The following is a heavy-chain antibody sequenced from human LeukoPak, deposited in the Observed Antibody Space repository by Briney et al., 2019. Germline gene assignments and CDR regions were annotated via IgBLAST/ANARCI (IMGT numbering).Heavy chain of an antibody. CDR1: GFTVRNNH. J-gene: IGHJ5*02. Sequence: PGGSLRLSCAASGFTVRNNHMSWVRQAPGKGLEWVSVIDSRDNTYHADSVKGRFTISRHTSKSTLYLQMNSLRAEDTAVYYCARESTPLRGAFDPWGPGTLVTVSS. V-gene: IGHV3-53*04. CDR3: ARESTPLRGAFDP. D-gene: IGHD5-24*01. CDR2: IDSRDNT.